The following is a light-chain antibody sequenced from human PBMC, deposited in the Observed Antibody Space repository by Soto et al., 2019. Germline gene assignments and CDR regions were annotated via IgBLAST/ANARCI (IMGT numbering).Light chain of an antibody. CDR3: SSYTSSRTLV. J-gene: IGLJ2*01. CDR1: SSDVGGYNY. V-gene: IGLV2-14*01. Sequence: QSALTQPASVSGSPGQSITISCTGTSSDVGGYNYVSWYQLHPGKAPKLMIYEVSNRPSGVSNRFSGSKSGNTASLTISGLQAEDEADYYCSSYTSSRTLVFGGGTKLNVL. CDR2: EVS.